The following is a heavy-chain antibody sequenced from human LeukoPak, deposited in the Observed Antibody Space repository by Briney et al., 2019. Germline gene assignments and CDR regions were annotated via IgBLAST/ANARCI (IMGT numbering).Heavy chain of an antibody. CDR3: ASLSNSNKGAFDI. J-gene: IGHJ3*02. V-gene: IGHV1-69*04. D-gene: IGHD3-16*02. Sequence: SVKVSCKASGGTFSSYAISWVRQAPGQGLEWMGRIIPILGIANYAQKFQGRVTIIADKSTSTAYMELSSLRSEDTAVYYCASLSNSNKGAFDIWGQGTMVTVSS. CDR2: IIPILGIA. CDR1: GGTFSSYA.